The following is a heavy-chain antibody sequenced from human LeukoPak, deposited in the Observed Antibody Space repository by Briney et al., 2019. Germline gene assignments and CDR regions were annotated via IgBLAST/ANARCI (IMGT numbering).Heavy chain of an antibody. CDR1: GFIFSSYD. D-gene: IGHD2-15*01. CDR3: AKRGGTESFYYYYYMDV. CDR2: ISHSGGTT. V-gene: IGHV3-23*01. Sequence: GGSLRLSCAASGFIFSSYDMTWVRETPGKGLEWVALISHSGGTTYYGDSVKGRFTISRDNSKDTMYLQMNSLRAEDTAEYYCAKRGGTESFYYYYYMDVWGKGTTVTVSS. J-gene: IGHJ6*03.